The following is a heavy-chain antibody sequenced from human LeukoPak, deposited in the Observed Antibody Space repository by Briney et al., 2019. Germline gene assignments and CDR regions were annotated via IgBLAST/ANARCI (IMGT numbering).Heavy chain of an antibody. Sequence: PETLSLTCTVSGGSISSYYWSWLRQPPGKGLEWIGYIYYSGSTNYNPSLTSRVTISVDTSKNQFPLKLSSVTAADTAVYYCARGWYCSSTSCYPCYMDVWGKGTTVTVSS. D-gene: IGHD2-2*01. V-gene: IGHV4-59*01. J-gene: IGHJ6*03. CDR1: GGSISSYY. CDR3: ARGWYCSSTSCYPCYMDV. CDR2: IYYSGST.